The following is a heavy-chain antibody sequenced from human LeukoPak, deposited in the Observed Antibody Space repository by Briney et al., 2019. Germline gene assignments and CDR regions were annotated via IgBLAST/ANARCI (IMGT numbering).Heavy chain of an antibody. CDR3: AKEGIAAAVHFDY. V-gene: IGHV3-9*01. D-gene: IGHD6-13*01. CDR1: GFTFDDYA. Sequence: GRSLRLSCAASGFTFDDYAMHWVRQAPGKGLEWVSGISWNSGSIGYADSVKGRFTISRDNAKNSLYLQMNSLRAEDTALYYCAKEGIAAAVHFDYWGQGTRVTVSS. J-gene: IGHJ4*02. CDR2: ISWNSGSI.